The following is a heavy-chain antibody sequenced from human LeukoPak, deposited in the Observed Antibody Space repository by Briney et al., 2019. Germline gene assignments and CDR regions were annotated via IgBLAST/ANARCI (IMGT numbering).Heavy chain of an antibody. CDR2: VHRDDDK. V-gene: IGHV2-5*02. CDR3: AHATLVYASSGYYMGWFDP. D-gene: IGHD3-22*01. Sequence: GSGPTLVNPTQTLTLTCTFSGFSLSTSAVGVGWIRQPPGKALEWLALVHRDDDKRYSPSLKSRLTITKDTSRNQVVLTMTNMDPVDTATYYCAHATLVYASSGYYMGWFDPWGQGTLVTVSS. J-gene: IGHJ5*02. CDR1: GFSLSTSAVG.